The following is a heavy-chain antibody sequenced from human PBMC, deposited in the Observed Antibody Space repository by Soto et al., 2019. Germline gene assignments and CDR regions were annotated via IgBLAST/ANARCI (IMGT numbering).Heavy chain of an antibody. CDR1: GYTFTSYG. J-gene: IGHJ4*02. Sequence: ASVKVSCKASGYTFTSYGISWVRQAPGQGLEWMGWISAYNGNTNYAQKLQGRVTMTTDTSTSTAYMLLRSLSSDDTAVYYCARDHPLMVRGVYIDYWGQGTLVTVSS. V-gene: IGHV1-18*01. D-gene: IGHD3-10*01. CDR3: ARDHPLMVRGVYIDY. CDR2: ISAYNGNT.